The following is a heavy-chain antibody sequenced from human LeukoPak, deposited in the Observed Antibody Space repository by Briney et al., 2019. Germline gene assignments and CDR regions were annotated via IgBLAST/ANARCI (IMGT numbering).Heavy chain of an antibody. CDR1: GFTFSDYW. D-gene: IGHD1-26*01. J-gene: IGHJ6*03. V-gene: IGHV3-7*03. CDR2: IKQDGNEK. Sequence: GGSLRLSCAASGFTFSDYWMTWVRQAPGKGLEWVAHIKQDGNEKYYVDSVKGRFTTSRDNAKNLLYLQMNSLRAEDTALYYCARYSGSYYNRDYYYYMDVWGKGTTVTVSS. CDR3: ARYSGSYYNRDYYYYMDV.